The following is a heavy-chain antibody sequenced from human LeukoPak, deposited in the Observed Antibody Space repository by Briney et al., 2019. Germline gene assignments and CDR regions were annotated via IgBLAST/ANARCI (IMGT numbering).Heavy chain of an antibody. CDR1: GYSISSGHY. Sequence: SETLSLTCAVSGYSISSGHYWGWIRQPPGKGLEWIGSLHHSGSTYYNPSLKSRVTISVDMSKNQFSLKLSSVTAADTAVYYCARRDTFHGSRSLPDYYYMDVWGKGTTVTVSS. J-gene: IGHJ6*03. V-gene: IGHV4-38-2*01. D-gene: IGHD3-10*01. CDR3: ARRDTFHGSRSLPDYYYMDV. CDR2: LHHSGST.